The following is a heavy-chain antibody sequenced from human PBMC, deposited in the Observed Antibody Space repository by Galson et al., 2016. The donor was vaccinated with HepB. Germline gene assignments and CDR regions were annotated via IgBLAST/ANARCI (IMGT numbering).Heavy chain of an antibody. CDR2: INPNSGGT. J-gene: IGHJ5*02. Sequence: SVKVSCKASGYTFTGYYMHWVRQAPGQGLKWMGRINPNSGGTNYAQKFQGRVTMTRDTSISTAYMELSRLRSDDTAVYYCARDRLRVRAAMAGVVWFDPWGQGTLVTVSS. D-gene: IGHD2-2*01. CDR1: GYTFTGYY. CDR3: ARDRLRVRAAMAGVVWFDP. V-gene: IGHV1-2*06.